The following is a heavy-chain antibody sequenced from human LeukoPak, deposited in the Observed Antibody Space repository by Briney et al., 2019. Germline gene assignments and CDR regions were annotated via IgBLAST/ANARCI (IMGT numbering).Heavy chain of an antibody. CDR3: ARVSDTAMVPLSY. D-gene: IGHD5-18*01. CDR1: GVTFSDYY. CDR2: ISSSGSTI. Sequence: GGSLRLSCAASGVTFSDYYMSWIRQAPGKGLEWVSYISSSGSTIYYADSVKGRFTISRDNAKNSLYLQMNSLRAEDTAVYYCARVSDTAMVPLSYWGQGTLVTVSS. J-gene: IGHJ4*02. V-gene: IGHV3-11*01.